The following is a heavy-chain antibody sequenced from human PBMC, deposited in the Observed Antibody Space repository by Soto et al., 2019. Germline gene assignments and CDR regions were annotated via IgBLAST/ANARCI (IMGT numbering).Heavy chain of an antibody. J-gene: IGHJ6*02. CDR3: ATHNWNYNGYYYYYGMDV. V-gene: IGHV1-8*01. CDR2: MNPNSGNT. CDR1: GCTFTSYD. Sequence: ASVKVSCKGSGCTFTSYDINWVRQATGPGLEWMGWMNPNSGNTGYAQKFQGRVTMTRNTSISTAYMELSSLRSEDTAVYYCATHNWNYNGYYYYYGMDVWGQGTTVTVSS. D-gene: IGHD1-7*01.